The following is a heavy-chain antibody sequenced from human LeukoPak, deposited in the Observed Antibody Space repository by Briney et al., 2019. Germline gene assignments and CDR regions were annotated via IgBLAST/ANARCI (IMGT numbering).Heavy chain of an antibody. CDR3: AKARRHNWNYDAFDI. V-gene: IGHV3-43D*03. Sequence: GSLRLSCAASEFTFDDYANHWVRQAPGKGLEWVSLISWDGGSTYYADSVKGRFTISRDNSKNSLYLQMNSLRAEDTALYYCAKARRHNWNYDAFDIWGQGTMVTVSS. J-gene: IGHJ3*02. D-gene: IGHD1-7*01. CDR2: ISWDGGST. CDR1: EFTFDDYA.